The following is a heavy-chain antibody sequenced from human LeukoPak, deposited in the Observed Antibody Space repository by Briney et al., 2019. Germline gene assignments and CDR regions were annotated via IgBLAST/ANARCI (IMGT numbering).Heavy chain of an antibody. CDR3: AIGQGYIYFDY. D-gene: IGHD1-1*01. V-gene: IGHV5-51*01. J-gene: IGHJ4*02. CDR2: IYPGDSDT. CDR1: GYRFATSW. Sequence: GESLKISCKGSGYRFATSWLGWVRQMPGKGLEWMGIIYPGDSDTRYSPSFQGQVTISADKSISTAYLQWSSLKASDTAMYYCAIGQGYIYFDYWGQGTLVTVSS.